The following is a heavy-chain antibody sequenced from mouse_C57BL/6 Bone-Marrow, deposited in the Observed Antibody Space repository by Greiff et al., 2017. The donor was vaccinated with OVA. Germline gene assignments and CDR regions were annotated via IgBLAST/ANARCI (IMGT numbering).Heavy chain of an antibody. D-gene: IGHD1-1*01. CDR1: GYAFSSSW. J-gene: IGHJ2*01. V-gene: IGHV1-82*01. CDR2: IYPGDGDT. Sequence: VQLVESGPELVKPGASVKISCKASGYAFSSSWMNWVKQRPGKGLEWIGRIYPGDGDTNYNGKFKGKATLTADKSSSTAYMQLSSLTSEDSAVYFCARGGITTVVHFDYWGQGTTLTVSS. CDR3: ARGGITTVVHFDY.